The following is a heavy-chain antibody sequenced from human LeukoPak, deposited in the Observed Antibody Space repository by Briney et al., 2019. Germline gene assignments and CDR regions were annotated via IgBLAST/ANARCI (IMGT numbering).Heavy chain of an antibody. Sequence: GESLKISCKGFGDNFINYWIGWVRQMPGKGLEWMGVIHPGDSSTRYSPSLKGQVTILSDKSINTAYLQWSSLKASDTAMYYCARRQCSGGSCYYFDSWGQGTLVTVSS. CDR1: GDNFINYW. V-gene: IGHV5-51*01. CDR3: ARRQCSGGSCYYFDS. D-gene: IGHD2-15*01. J-gene: IGHJ4*02. CDR2: IHPGDSST.